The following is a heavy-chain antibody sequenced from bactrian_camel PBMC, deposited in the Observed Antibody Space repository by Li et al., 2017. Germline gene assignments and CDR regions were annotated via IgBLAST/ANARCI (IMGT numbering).Heavy chain of an antibody. CDR3: AEGYCEVVAAKVDPEYDYSY. D-gene: IGHD6*01. CDR2: IDDVGST. V-gene: IGHV3S53*01. Sequence: HVQLVESGGGSVQPGGSLRLSCAASVGSFYCMAWYRQMPGKEREAVAAIDDVGSTSYANSVKGRFTISKDNVKNTVYLQMNSLKPEDTAKYYCAEGYCEVVAAKVDPEYDYSYWGQGTQVTVS. J-gene: IGHJ4*01. CDR1: VGSFYC.